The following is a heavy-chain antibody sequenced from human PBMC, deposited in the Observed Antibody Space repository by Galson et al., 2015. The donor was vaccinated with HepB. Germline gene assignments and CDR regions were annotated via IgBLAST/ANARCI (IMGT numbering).Heavy chain of an antibody. CDR2: ISSSSSYI. CDR1: GFTFSSYS. J-gene: IGHJ4*02. D-gene: IGHD3-10*01. CDR3: AKGTYGSGSFDY. Sequence: SLRLSCAASGFTFSSYSMNWVRQAPGKGLEWVPSISSSSSYIYHADSVKGRFTISRDNAKKSLYLQMSSLRAEDTAVYYCAKGTYGSGSFDYWGQGTLVTVSS. V-gene: IGHV3-21*01.